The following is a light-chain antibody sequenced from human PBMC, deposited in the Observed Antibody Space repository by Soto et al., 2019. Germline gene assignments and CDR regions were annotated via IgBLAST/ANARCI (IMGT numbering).Light chain of an antibody. J-gene: IGKJ4*01. Sequence: EIVLTQSPGTLSLSPGERATLSCRASQSVSSSFLAWYQQKPGQAPRLLIYGASSRAPGIPDRFSGSGSGTDFTLTISRLETEDVAVYYCQQYGSSPLTFGGGTKGEIK. V-gene: IGKV3-20*01. CDR1: QSVSSSF. CDR3: QQYGSSPLT. CDR2: GAS.